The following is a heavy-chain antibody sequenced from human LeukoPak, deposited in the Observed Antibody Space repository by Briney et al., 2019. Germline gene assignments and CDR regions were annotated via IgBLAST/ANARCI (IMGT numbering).Heavy chain of an antibody. CDR1: GYSISSGYY. J-gene: IGHJ4*02. Sequence: ETLSLTCAVSGYSISSGYYWGWIRQPPGKGLEWIGSMYHSGSTYYNPSLKSRVTTAVDTSKNQFSLKLGSVTAADTAVYYCARQTSKGWGIRYWGQGTLVTVSS. V-gene: IGHV4-38-2*01. D-gene: IGHD3-16*01. CDR3: ARQTSKGWGIRY. CDR2: MYHSGST.